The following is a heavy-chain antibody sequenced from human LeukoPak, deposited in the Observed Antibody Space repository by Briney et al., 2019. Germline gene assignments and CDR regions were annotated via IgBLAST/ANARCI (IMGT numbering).Heavy chain of an antibody. D-gene: IGHD3-3*01. CDR2: IYYSGST. CDR3: ARHAGGDFWSGYHLFDY. CDR1: GGSISSYY. Sequence: QPSETLSLTCTVSGGSISSYYWSWIRQPPGKGLEWIGYIYYSGSTNYNPSLKSRVTISVDTSKNQFSLKLSSVTAADTAVYYCARHAGGDFWSGYHLFDYWGQGTLVTVSS. J-gene: IGHJ4*02. V-gene: IGHV4-59*08.